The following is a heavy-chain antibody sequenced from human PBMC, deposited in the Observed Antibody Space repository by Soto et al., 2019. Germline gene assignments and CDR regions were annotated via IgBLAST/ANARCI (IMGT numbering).Heavy chain of an antibody. D-gene: IGHD1-26*01. CDR3: ARRGRDGSPEPDAFDI. J-gene: IGHJ3*02. Sequence: PSGTLSLACTVPSPSIASISYYWLWIAPPPGEGLLCIGSIYYSGSTYYNPSLKSRVTISVDTSKNQFFLKLSSVTAADTAVYYCARRGRDGSPEPDAFDIWGQGTMVTVSS. CDR2: IYYSGST. CDR1: SPSIASISYY. V-gene: IGHV4-39*01.